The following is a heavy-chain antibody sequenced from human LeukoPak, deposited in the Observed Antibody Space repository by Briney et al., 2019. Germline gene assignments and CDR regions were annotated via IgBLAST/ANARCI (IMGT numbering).Heavy chain of an antibody. CDR3: ARGPGHTAMVTRYYYMDV. D-gene: IGHD5-18*01. CDR2: IYTSGST. J-gene: IGHJ6*03. CDR1: GGSISSYY. Sequence: SETLFLTCTVSGGSISSYYWSWIRQPAGKGLEWIGRIYTSGSTNYNPSLKSRVTMSVDTSKNQFSLKLSSVTAADTAVYYCARGPGHTAMVTRYYYMDVWGKGTTVTVSS. V-gene: IGHV4-4*07.